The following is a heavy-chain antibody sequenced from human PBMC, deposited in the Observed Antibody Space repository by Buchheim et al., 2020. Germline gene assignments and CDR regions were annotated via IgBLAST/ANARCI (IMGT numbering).Heavy chain of an antibody. CDR1: GFTFSTYA. Sequence: EVQLVESGGGLVQPGGSLRLSCAASGFTFSTYAMNWVRQAPGKGLEWVSVMSGGGGTTYYADSVKGRFTISRDNSKSTLYLQMNSLRAEDTAVYYCAKDMQQLGRDFDYWGQGTL. D-gene: IGHD6-13*01. CDR3: AKDMQQLGRDFDY. J-gene: IGHJ4*02. CDR2: MSGGGGTT. V-gene: IGHV3-23*04.